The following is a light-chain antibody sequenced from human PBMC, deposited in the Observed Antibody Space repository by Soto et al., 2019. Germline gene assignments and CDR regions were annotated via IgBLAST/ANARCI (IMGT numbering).Light chain of an antibody. CDR2: RNN. J-gene: IGLJ3*02. CDR1: SSNIGSNY. CDR3: AAWDDSLV. Sequence: QSVLTQPPSASGTPGQRVTISCSGSSSNIGSNYVYWYQQLPGTAPKLLIYRNNQRPSGVPDRFSGSKSGTSASLAISGLRSEDKADYYCAAWDDSLVFGGETKLTVL. V-gene: IGLV1-47*01.